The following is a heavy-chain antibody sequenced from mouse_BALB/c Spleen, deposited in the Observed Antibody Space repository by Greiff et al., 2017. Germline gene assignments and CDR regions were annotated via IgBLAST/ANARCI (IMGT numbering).Heavy chain of an antibody. CDR1: GYSFTSGY. CDR2: ISYSGST. Sequence: VQLKESGPSLVKPSQTLSLTCSVTGYSFTSGYWNWIRKFPGNKLEYMGYISYSGSTYYNPSLKSRISITRDTSKNQYYLQLNSVTTEDTATYYCARCRFYDGYCFDYWGQGTTLTVSA. J-gene: IGHJ2*01. V-gene: IGHV3-8*02. CDR3: ARCRFYDGYCFDY. D-gene: IGHD2-3*01.